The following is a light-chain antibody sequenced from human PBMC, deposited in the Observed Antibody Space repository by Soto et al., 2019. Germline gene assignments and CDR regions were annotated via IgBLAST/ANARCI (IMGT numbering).Light chain of an antibody. CDR3: QQLYSYPFT. J-gene: IGKJ3*01. Sequence: DIQLTQSPSFLSASVGDRVTITCRASQGISNHFAWYQQKPGKAPILLIYHASTLQSGVTSRFRGSKSVTEFTLTVSSLQPEDFATYCGQQLYSYPFTCGPGPKVDV. CDR2: HAS. CDR1: QGISNH. V-gene: IGKV1-9*01.